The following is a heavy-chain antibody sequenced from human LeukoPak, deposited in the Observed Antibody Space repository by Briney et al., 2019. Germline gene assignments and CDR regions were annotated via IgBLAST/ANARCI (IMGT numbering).Heavy chain of an antibody. V-gene: IGHV3-11*01. CDR2: ISSSGSTI. CDR3: ARERYCSGGSCYVLGY. J-gene: IGHJ4*02. CDR1: GFTFSDYY. Sequence: GGSLRLSCAASGFTFSDYYMSWIRQAPGKGLEWVSYISSSGSTIYYADSVKGRFTISRDNAKNSLYLQMNSLRAEDTAVYYCARERYCSGGSCYVLGYWGQGTLVSVSS. D-gene: IGHD2-15*01.